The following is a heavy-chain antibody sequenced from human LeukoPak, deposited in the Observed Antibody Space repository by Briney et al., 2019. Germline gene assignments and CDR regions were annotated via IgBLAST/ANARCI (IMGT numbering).Heavy chain of an antibody. Sequence: PGGSLRLSCAASGFTVSSNYMSWVRQAPGKGLEWVSVIYSGGSTYYADSVKGRFTISRDNSKNTLYLQMNSLRAEDTAVYYCARQSVDYGDPFDYWGQGTLVTVSS. V-gene: IGHV3-53*01. CDR2: IYSGGST. CDR3: ARQSVDYGDPFDY. D-gene: IGHD4-17*01. J-gene: IGHJ4*02. CDR1: GFTVSSNY.